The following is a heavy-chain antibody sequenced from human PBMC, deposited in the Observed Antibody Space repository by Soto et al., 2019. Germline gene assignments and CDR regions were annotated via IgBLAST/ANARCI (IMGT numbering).Heavy chain of an antibody. CDR1: GVSIDSSYW. CDR3: ARSFGWYAVDS. CDR2: MSHGGTT. J-gene: IGHJ4*02. D-gene: IGHD6-19*01. V-gene: IGHV4-4*02. Sequence: QVQLQESGPGLVKPSGTLSLKPSGTLSLTCDVSGVSIDSSYWWGWVRQPPGRDLEWLGDMSHGGTTNYNPSLKSRVTRLLDKSKNQFSLSRSFVTAADTATCYCARSFGWYAVDSWCQGIVVTVSS.